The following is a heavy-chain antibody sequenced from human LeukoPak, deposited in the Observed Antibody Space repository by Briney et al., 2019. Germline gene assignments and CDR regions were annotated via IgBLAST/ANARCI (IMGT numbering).Heavy chain of an antibody. CDR3: ARHPLAAGGTSLDI. V-gene: IGHV5-51*01. Sequence: GEPLKFSGKRPGYSFTTYWIGWFRQMHGKGLNWLRIIYSGDSDTRYSPSFQGQVTISADKSINTANLQWSSLKASETAMYNCARHPLAAGGTSLDIWGQGTMVTVSS. D-gene: IGHD6-13*01. CDR2: IYSGDSDT. CDR1: GYSFTTYW. J-gene: IGHJ3*02.